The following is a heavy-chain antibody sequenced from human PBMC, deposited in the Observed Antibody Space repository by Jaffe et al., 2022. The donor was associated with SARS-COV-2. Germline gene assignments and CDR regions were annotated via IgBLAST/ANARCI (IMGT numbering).Heavy chain of an antibody. CDR1: GFTFSSYA. V-gene: IGHV3-30*04. D-gene: IGHD3-16*01. Sequence: QVQLVESGGGVVQPGRSLRLSCAASGFTFSSYAMHWVRQAPGKGLEWVAVISYDGSNKYYADSVKGRFTISRDNSKNTLYLQMNSLRAEDTAVYYCARGGGGYYMDVWGKGTTVTVSS. CDR2: ISYDGSNK. CDR3: ARGGGGYYMDV. J-gene: IGHJ6*03.